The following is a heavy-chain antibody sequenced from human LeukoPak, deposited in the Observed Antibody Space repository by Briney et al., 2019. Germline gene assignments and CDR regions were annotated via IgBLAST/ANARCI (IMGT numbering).Heavy chain of an antibody. CDR1: GFTFSSYG. CDR2: IRYDGSNK. CDR3: AKEEFCSGGSCYPDY. Sequence: GGSLRLSCAASGFTFSSYGMHRVRQAPGKGLEWVAFIRYDGSNKYYADSVKGRFTISRDNSKNTLYLQMNSLRAEDTAVYYCAKEEFCSGGSCYPDYRGQGTLVTVSS. D-gene: IGHD2-15*01. J-gene: IGHJ4*02. V-gene: IGHV3-30*02.